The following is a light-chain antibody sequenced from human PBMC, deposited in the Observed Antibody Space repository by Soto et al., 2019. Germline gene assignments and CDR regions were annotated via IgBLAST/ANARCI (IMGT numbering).Light chain of an antibody. J-gene: IGLJ2*01. CDR2: DDS. CDR1: RGSIASNY. Sequence: NFMLIQPHSVSGSPGKTVTISCTRSRGSIASNYVQWFQQRPDSAPTILIFDDSERPSGVPGRFSGSIDRSSNSASLTIAGLQTEDEADYYCRSYDRNSSVIFGGGTKLTVL. V-gene: IGLV6-57*04. CDR3: RSYDRNSSVI.